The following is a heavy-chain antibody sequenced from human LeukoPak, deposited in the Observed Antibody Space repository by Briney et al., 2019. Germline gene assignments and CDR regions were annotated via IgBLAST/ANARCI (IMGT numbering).Heavy chain of an antibody. CDR2: IYSGGST. D-gene: IGHD6-13*01. Sequence: GGSLRLSCAASGFTFRTYCMSWVRQAPGKGLEWVSVIYSGGSTYYADSVKGRFTISRDNSKNTLYLQMNSLRAEDTAVYYCARGGPAAGRFDYWGQGTLVTVSS. V-gene: IGHV3-66*01. J-gene: IGHJ4*02. CDR3: ARGGPAAGRFDY. CDR1: GFTFRTYC.